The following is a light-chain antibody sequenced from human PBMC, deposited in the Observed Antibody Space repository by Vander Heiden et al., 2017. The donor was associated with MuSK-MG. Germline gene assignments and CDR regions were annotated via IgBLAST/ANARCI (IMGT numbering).Light chain of an antibody. CDR3: HSYDSSLRVV. CDR2: DDI. J-gene: IGLJ2*01. Sequence: QSVLTQPPSVSGAPGQMVSVSCTGSSSNIGAGYVVQWYQQLPGTAPNLLIYDDINRPSGVPDRFSGSKSGTSASLAITGLQAEDEAYYYCHSYDSSLRVVFGGGTRVTVL. V-gene: IGLV1-40*01. CDR1: SSNIGAGYV.